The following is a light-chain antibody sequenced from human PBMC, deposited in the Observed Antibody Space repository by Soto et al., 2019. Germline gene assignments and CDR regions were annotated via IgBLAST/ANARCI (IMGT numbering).Light chain of an antibody. J-gene: IGLJ3*02. V-gene: IGLV2-14*01. Sequence: QSALTQPASVSGSPGQSITISCTGTSSDVGDYNYVSWYQQHPGKAPKLMIYEVSNRPSGVSNRFPGSKSGNTASLTISGLQAEDEAEYYCSSYTSSNTGVFGGGTKLTVL. CDR1: SSDVGDYNY. CDR3: SSYTSSNTGV. CDR2: EVS.